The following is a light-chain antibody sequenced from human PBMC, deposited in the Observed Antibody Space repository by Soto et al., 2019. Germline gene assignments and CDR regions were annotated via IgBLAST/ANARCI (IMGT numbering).Light chain of an antibody. CDR3: QQANSFPHT. CDR2: GAS. J-gene: IGKJ2*01. CDR1: QDIDVW. V-gene: IGKV1-12*01. Sequence: DIQMTQSPSSVSASVGDRVTLTCRASQDIDVWLAWYQQKPGKAPSLLIYGASSLQSGVPSRFSGSGSGTEFTLTISSLQPEDFATYYCQQANSFPHTFGQGTKVDIK.